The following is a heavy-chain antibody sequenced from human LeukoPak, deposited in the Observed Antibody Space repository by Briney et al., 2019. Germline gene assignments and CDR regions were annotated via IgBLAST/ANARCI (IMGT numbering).Heavy chain of an antibody. J-gene: IGHJ4*02. CDR2: ISYDGSNK. D-gene: IGHD6-13*01. CDR3: ATYSRGRNSWYLPLFDS. CDR1: GFTFSSYG. V-gene: IGHV3-30*03. Sequence: PGRSLRLSCAASGFTFSSYGMHWVRQAPGKGLEWVAVISYDGSNKYYADSVKGRFTISRDNSKNTLYLQMNSLRAEDTAVYYCATYSRGRNSWYLPLFDSWGQGTLVTVSS.